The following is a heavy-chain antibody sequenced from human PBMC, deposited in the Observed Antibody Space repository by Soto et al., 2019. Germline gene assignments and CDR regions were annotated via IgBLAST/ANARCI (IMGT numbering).Heavy chain of an antibody. Sequence: SETLSLTCTVSVASITGYYWSWIRQSPGKGLEWIGCSYFTGATNYNPSLKSRVTISVDTSRNQFSLTLTSATAADTAVYYCARERTPRTGFDYWGQGILVTVSS. CDR1: VASITGYY. V-gene: IGHV4-59*01. D-gene: IGHD7-27*01. CDR3: ARERTPRTGFDY. J-gene: IGHJ4*02. CDR2: SYFTGAT.